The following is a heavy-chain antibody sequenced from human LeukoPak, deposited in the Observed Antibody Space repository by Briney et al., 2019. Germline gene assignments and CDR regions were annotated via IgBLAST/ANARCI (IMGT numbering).Heavy chain of an antibody. CDR2: IYTSGST. V-gene: IGHV4-61*02. J-gene: IGHJ5*02. D-gene: IGHD6-19*01. CDR3: ARDPGGSGPAS. Sequence: SETLSLTCTVSGGSISSLNYHWTWIRQPAGKGLELIGRIYTSGSTNYSPSFKSRVTISIDTSKNQLSLKLSSVTAADTAVYYCARDPGGSGPASWGPGTLVTVSS. CDR1: GGSISSLNYH.